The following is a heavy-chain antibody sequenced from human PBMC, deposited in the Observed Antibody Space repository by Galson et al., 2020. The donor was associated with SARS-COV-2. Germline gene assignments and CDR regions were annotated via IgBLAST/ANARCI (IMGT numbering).Heavy chain of an antibody. Sequence: SETLSLTCTVSADSITSRSSYWGWLRQPPGEGLEWIVSMYYTGITYYNPSLKSRVTISGDTSRNQFSLKMRSVTAADTAFYYCGRVGCGSDGGRLCDYWGRGTLVIVSS. V-gene: IGHV4-39*01. CDR2: MYYTGIT. J-gene: IGHJ4*02. D-gene: IGHD5-12*01. CDR3: GRVGCGSDGGRLCDY. CDR1: ADSITSRSSY.